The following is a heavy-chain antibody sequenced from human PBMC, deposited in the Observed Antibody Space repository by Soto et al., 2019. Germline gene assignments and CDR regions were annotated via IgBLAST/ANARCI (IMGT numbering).Heavy chain of an antibody. CDR1: GYAFITYG. J-gene: IGHJ6*02. CDR3: VRDRQLISDCYYYYAMDV. V-gene: IGHV1-3*01. CDR2: INAGNGDI. D-gene: IGHD6-6*01. Sequence: XSVKVSCKASGYAFITYGLHWVRQAPGQRPEWLGWINAGNGDIKYSQKFQGRVTITRDTSASTASMELDNLRSEDTALYYCVRDRQLISDCYYYYAMDVWGQGTTVTVSS.